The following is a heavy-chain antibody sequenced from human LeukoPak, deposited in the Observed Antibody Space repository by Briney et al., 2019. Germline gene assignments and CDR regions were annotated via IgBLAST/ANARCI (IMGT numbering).Heavy chain of an antibody. D-gene: IGHD1-1*01. Sequence: PGRSLRLSCAASGFTFSSYAMHWVRQAPGKGLEWEAVISYDGSNKYYADSVKGRFTISRDNSKNTLYLQMNSLRAEDTAVYYCARGTPFGWNDVFYAFDIWGQGTMVTVSS. J-gene: IGHJ3*02. CDR3: ARGTPFGWNDVFYAFDI. CDR1: GFTFSSYA. CDR2: ISYDGSNK. V-gene: IGHV3-30*04.